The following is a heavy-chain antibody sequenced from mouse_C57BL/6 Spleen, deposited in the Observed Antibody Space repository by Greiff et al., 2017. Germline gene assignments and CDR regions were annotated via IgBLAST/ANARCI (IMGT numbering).Heavy chain of an antibody. CDR3: ARVIYYDYDGYAMDY. CDR2: INYDGSST. J-gene: IGHJ4*01. CDR1: GFTFSDYY. Sequence: EVNLVESEGGLVQPGSSMKLSCTASGFTFSDYYMAWVRQVPEKGLEWVANINYDGSSTYYLDSLKSRFIISRDNAKNILYLQMSSLKSEDTATYYCARVIYYDYDGYAMDYWGQGTSVTVSS. V-gene: IGHV5-16*01. D-gene: IGHD2-4*01.